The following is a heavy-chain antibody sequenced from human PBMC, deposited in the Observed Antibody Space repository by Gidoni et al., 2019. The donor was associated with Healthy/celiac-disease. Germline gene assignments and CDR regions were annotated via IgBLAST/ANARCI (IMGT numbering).Heavy chain of an antibody. D-gene: IGHD6-19*01. J-gene: IGHJ5*02. V-gene: IGHV4-38-2*02. Sequence: QVQLQESGPGLVKPSETLSLTCTVSGYSISSGDYWGWIRQPPGKGLEWIGSIYHSGSTYYNPSLKSRVTISVDTSKNQFSLKLSSVTAADTAVYYCARDTGIAVAGFDPWGQGTLVTVSS. CDR1: GYSISSGDY. CDR2: IYHSGST. CDR3: ARDTGIAVAGFDP.